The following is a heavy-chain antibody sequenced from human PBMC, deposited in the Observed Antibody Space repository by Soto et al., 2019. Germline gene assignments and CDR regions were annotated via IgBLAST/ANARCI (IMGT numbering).Heavy chain of an antibody. J-gene: IGHJ6*02. CDR3: ARRRGYCTNGVCYTDSGSYYYYYGMDV. CDR2: IIPIFGTA. Sequence: GASVKVSCKASGGTFSSHAISWVRQAPGQGLEWMGGIIPIFGTANYAQKFQGRVTITADESTSTAYMELSSLRSEDTAVYYCARRRGYCTNGVCYTDSGSYYYYYGMDVWGQGTTVTVSS. V-gene: IGHV1-69*13. D-gene: IGHD2-8*01. CDR1: GGTFSSHA.